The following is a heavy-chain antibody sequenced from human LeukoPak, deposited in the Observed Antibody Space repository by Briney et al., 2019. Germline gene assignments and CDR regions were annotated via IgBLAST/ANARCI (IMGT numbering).Heavy chain of an antibody. V-gene: IGHV4-30-4*01. CDR3: GKVGGNTNS. J-gene: IGHJ4*02. CDR2: IHNSRGT. D-gene: IGHD4-23*01. CDR1: DASITSDIFY. Sequence: SETLSLTSTVSDASITSDIFYWNWIRQSPGKGLEWIGAIHNSRGTSYNPSLESRLTISVDPSENKFFLKMTSVTDADTATYYCGKVGGNTNSWGQGTMVTVSS.